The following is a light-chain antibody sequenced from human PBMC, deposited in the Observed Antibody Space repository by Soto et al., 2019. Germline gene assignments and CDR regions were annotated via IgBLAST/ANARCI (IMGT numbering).Light chain of an antibody. Sequence: SYELTQPPSMSVSPGQTARITCSGDPLTRQYVYWYQQKPGQAPLLVIYKDNERPSGIPERFSGSTSGTTGTLTISGVRAEAEADYYCQTADNSGTFLLFAGGTKLTVL. CDR3: QTADNSGTFLL. V-gene: IGLV3-25*02. CDR2: KDN. CDR1: PLTRQY. J-gene: IGLJ3*02.